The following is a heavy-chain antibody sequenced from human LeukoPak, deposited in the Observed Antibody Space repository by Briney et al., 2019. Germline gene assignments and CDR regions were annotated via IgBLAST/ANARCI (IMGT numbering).Heavy chain of an antibody. CDR1: GGTFSSYA. J-gene: IGHJ3*02. D-gene: IGHD1-26*01. Sequence: ASVKVSCKASGGTFSSYAISWVRQAPGQGLEWMGRIIPIFGTASYAQKFQGRVTITTDESTSTAYMELSSLRSEDTAVYYCARRVRRYQNDDAFDIWGQGTMVTVSS. CDR2: IIPIFGTA. CDR3: ARRVRRYQNDDAFDI. V-gene: IGHV1-69*05.